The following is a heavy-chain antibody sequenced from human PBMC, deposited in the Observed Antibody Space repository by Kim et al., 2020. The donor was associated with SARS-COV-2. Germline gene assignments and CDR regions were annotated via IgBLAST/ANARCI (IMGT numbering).Heavy chain of an antibody. Sequence: QKLQGRVTMTTDTSTSTAYMELRSLRSDDTAVYYCARGRGYSYAADAFDIWGQGTMVTVSS. V-gene: IGHV1-18*01. D-gene: IGHD5-18*01. CDR3: ARGRGYSYAADAFDI. J-gene: IGHJ3*02.